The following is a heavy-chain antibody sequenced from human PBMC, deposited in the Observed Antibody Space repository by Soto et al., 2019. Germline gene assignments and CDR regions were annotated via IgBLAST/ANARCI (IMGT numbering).Heavy chain of an antibody. CDR1: GYTFTGYY. CDR2: INPNSGGT. D-gene: IGHD3-22*01. CDR3: ARGALEGIVVVRGLYNWFDP. Sequence: SVKVSCKASGYTFTGYYMHWVRQAPVQGLEWMGWINPNSGGTNYAQKFQGRVTMTRDTSISTAYMELSRLRSDDTAVYYCARGALEGIVVVRGLYNWFDPWGQGTLVTVYS. J-gene: IGHJ5*02. V-gene: IGHV1-2*02.